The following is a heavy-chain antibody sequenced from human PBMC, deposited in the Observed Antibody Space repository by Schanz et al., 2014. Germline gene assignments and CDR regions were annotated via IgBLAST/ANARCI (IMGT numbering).Heavy chain of an antibody. J-gene: IGHJ6*02. V-gene: IGHV3-30*02. CDR3: AKALKPYIASWNGLDV. Sequence: QAQLVESGGGVVQPGGSLRLSCAASRFAFSNCGMHWVRQAPGKGLEWVAFIRYDASNEYYADSVKGRFTISRDNSKNTLYLQMNSLRPDDTAVYYCAKALKPYIASWNGLDVWGHGTTVTVSS. CDR2: IRYDASNE. D-gene: IGHD2-2*01. CDR1: RFAFSNCG.